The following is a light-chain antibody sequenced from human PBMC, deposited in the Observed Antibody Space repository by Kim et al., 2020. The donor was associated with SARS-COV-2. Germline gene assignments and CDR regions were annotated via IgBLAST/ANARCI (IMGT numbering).Light chain of an antibody. CDR1: SGHSSYA. V-gene: IGLV4-69*01. Sequence: HPVLTQSPSASASLGASVKLTCTLSSGHSSYAIAWHQQQPEKGPRYLMKLNSDGSHSKGDGIPDRFSGSSSGAERYLTISSLQSEDEADYYCQTWGTGVFGGGTQLTVL. CDR3: QTWGTGV. CDR2: LNSDGSH. J-gene: IGLJ3*02.